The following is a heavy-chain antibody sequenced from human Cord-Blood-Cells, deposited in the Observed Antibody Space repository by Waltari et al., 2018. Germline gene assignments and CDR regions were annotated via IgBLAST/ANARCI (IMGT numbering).Heavy chain of an antibody. V-gene: IGHV3-33*01. Sequence: QVQLVESGGGVVQPGRSLRLSCAASGFTFSSYGMHWVRQAPGKGLEWVAVIWYDGSNKDYADSVKGRFTISRDNSKNTLYLQMNSLRAEDTAVYYCASLRYGSGSYYYYGMDVWGQGTTVTVSS. D-gene: IGHD3-10*01. CDR2: IWYDGSNK. CDR3: ASLRYGSGSYYYYGMDV. CDR1: GFTFSSYG. J-gene: IGHJ6*02.